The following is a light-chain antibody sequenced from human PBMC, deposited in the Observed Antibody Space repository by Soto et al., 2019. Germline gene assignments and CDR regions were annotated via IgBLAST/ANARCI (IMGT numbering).Light chain of an antibody. CDR3: QQYNNSWT. V-gene: IGKV3-15*01. CDR1: QSVSSN. Sequence: EIVMTQSPATPSVSPGERTTLSCRASQSVSSNLAWYQQNPGQAPRLLIYGASTRATATPARFSRSGSATEFTLTISSLQSEDFAVYDCQQYNNSWTFGQRTKVEIK. J-gene: IGKJ1*01. CDR2: GAS.